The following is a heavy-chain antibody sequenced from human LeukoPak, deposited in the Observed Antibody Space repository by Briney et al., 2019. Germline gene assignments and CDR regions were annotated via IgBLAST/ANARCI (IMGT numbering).Heavy chain of an antibody. J-gene: IGHJ6*03. CDR3: GSSRLGYCSSTSCYLAPYYMDV. CDR2: INHSGST. Sequence: PSETLSLTCAVYGGSFSGYYWSWIRQPPGKGLGWIGEINHSGSTNYNPSLKSRVTISVDTSKNQFSLKLSSVTAADTAVYYCGSSRLGYCSSTSCYLAPYYMDVWGKGTTVTVSS. CDR1: GGSFSGYY. D-gene: IGHD2-2*01. V-gene: IGHV4-34*01.